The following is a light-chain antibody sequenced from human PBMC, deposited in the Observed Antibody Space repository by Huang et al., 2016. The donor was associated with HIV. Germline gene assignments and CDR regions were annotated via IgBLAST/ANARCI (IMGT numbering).Light chain of an antibody. CDR1: KSIGRD. J-gene: IGKJ3*01. V-gene: IGKV3-15*01. Sequence: EIVMTQSPAILSASLGERVTLSCKASKSIGRDLAWYQQKPGQAPRLLLYGTSTRATGVPARFSGSGSGTDFTLTISRLESEDFAVYFCQKYDTWPFTFGPGAKVDIK. CDR2: GTS. CDR3: QKYDTWPFT.